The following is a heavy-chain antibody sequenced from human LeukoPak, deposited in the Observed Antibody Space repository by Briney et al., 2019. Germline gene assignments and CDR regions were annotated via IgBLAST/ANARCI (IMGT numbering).Heavy chain of an antibody. CDR2: VHYSGTA. CDR3: ARGYGDFRVEGRYFHS. D-gene: IGHD4-17*01. V-gene: IGHV4-59*01. Sequence: KASETLSLTCSVTDGSITNYDWSWVRQTPGKGLEFIGHVHYSGTANYNPSLRSRVTISIDTSKKHFFLKLKSVTAADTAVYYCARGYGDFRVEGRYFHSWGQGTLVTVSS. CDR1: DGSITNYD. J-gene: IGHJ4*02.